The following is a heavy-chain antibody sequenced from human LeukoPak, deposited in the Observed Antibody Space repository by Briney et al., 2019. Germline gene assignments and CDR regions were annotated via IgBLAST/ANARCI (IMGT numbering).Heavy chain of an antibody. CDR3: AKDLAPAAY. Sequence: PGGSLRLSCAASGLTFSSYWMSWVRQAPGKGLEWVANIKQDESEKYYVDSVKGRFTISRDNAKNSLYLQMNSLRAEDTAVYYCAKDLAPAAYWGQGTLVTVSS. J-gene: IGHJ4*02. CDR2: IKQDESEK. CDR1: GLTFSSYW. V-gene: IGHV3-7*05. D-gene: IGHD2-2*01.